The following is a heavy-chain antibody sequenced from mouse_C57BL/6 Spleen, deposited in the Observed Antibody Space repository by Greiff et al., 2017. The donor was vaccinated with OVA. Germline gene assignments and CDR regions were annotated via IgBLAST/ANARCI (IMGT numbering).Heavy chain of an antibody. CDR1: GYTFTSYW. CDR2: IDPSDSYT. Sequence: QVQLQQSGAELVKPGASVKLSCKASGYTFTSYWMQWVKQRPGQGLEWIGEIDPSDSYTNYNQKFKGKATLTVDTSSSTAYMQLSSLTSEDSAVYYCARYNYGSSYFDYWGQGTTLTVSS. D-gene: IGHD1-1*01. V-gene: IGHV1-50*01. J-gene: IGHJ2*01. CDR3: ARYNYGSSYFDY.